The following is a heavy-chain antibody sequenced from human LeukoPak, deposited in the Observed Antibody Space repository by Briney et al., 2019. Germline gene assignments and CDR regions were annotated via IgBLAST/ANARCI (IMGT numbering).Heavy chain of an antibody. CDR2: IWYDGSNK. Sequence: PGGSLRLSCAASGFTFSSYGMHWVRQAPGKGLEWVAVIWYDGSNKYYADSVKGRFTISRDNSKNTLYLQMNSLRAEDTAVYCCARTMEQWLVTLAFDYWGQGTLVTVSS. CDR3: ARTMEQWLVTLAFDY. J-gene: IGHJ4*02. D-gene: IGHD6-19*01. V-gene: IGHV3-33*01. CDR1: GFTFSSYG.